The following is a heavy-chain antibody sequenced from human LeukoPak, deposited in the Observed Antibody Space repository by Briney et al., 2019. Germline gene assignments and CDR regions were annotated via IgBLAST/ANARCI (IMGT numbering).Heavy chain of an antibody. Sequence: MSSETLSLTCTVSGGSISSSSYYWGWIRQPPGKGLEWIGSFYYSGSSYYSPSLKSRVTISVDTSKNQFSLKLSSVTAADTAVYYCASGLRYFDWENWGQGTLVTVSS. CDR2: FYYSGSS. D-gene: IGHD3-9*01. J-gene: IGHJ4*02. V-gene: IGHV4-39*01. CDR1: GGSISSSSYY. CDR3: ASGLRYFDWEN.